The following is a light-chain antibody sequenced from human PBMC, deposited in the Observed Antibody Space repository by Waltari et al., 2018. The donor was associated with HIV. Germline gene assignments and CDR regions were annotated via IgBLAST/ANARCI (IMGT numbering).Light chain of an antibody. CDR1: ESFNSD. Sequence: EIVMTQSPVTLSASPGERLPLSYRASESFNSDLPWSQQKPGTGPRPHIHGASTRATGIPPSFSGSGSETQFNLTISSLQSEDCAVYYCQQYNNWPPAWTFGRGTRVEI. CDR3: QQYNNWPPAWT. V-gene: IGKV3-15*01. CDR2: GAS. J-gene: IGKJ1*01.